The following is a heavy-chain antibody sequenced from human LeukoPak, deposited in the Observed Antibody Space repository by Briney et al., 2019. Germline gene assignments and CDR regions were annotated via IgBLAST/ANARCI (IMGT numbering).Heavy chain of an antibody. CDR3: ARKRFGEFYDAFDI. CDR2: IFHSGDT. Sequence: SETLSLTCTVSGYSISNGYYWGWIRQPPGKGLEWIGSIFHSGDTSYSPSLKSRVTISVDKSKNQFSLKLSSVTAADTAVYYCARKRFGEFYDAFDIWGQGTMVTVSS. V-gene: IGHV4-38-2*02. D-gene: IGHD3-10*01. CDR1: GYSISNGYY. J-gene: IGHJ3*02.